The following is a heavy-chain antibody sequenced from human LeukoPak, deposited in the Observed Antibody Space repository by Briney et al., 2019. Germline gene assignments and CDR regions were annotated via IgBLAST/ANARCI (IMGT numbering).Heavy chain of an antibody. CDR1: GYTFIGYH. CDR2: IDPNSGGT. CDR3: ARDLARYFGY. D-gene: IGHD1-14*01. Sequence: ASVKVSCKASGYTFIGYHMHWVRQAPGQGLEWMGWIDPNSGGTNYAQKFQGRVTMTRDTSISTAYMELSRLRSDDTAVYYCARDLARYFGYWGQGTLVTVSS. V-gene: IGHV1-2*02. J-gene: IGHJ4*02.